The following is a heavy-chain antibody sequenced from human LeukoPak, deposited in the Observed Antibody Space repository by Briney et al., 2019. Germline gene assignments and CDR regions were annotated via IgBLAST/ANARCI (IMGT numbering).Heavy chain of an antibody. Sequence: SVKVSCKASGGTFSSYAISWVRQAPGQGLEWIGRIIPILGIANYAQKFQGRVTITADKSTSTAYMELSSLRSEDTAVYYCARVESLGELSCWGQGTLVTVSS. D-gene: IGHD3-16*02. J-gene: IGHJ4*02. V-gene: IGHV1-69*04. CDR1: GGTFSSYA. CDR2: IIPILGIA. CDR3: ARVESLGELSC.